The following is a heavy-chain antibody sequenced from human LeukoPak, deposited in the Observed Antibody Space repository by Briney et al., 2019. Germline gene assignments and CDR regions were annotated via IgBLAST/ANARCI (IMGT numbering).Heavy chain of an antibody. CDR1: GFTFSSYA. J-gene: IGHJ4*02. V-gene: IGHV3-23*01. D-gene: IGHD2-2*02. CDR3: ARVDGYRSSTSCYREYYFDY. CDR2: ISGSGGST. Sequence: GGSLRLSCAASGFTFSSYAMSWVRQAPGKGLEWVSAISGSGGSTYYADSVKGRFTISRDNSKNTLYLHMSSLRAEDTAVYYCARVDGYRSSTSCYREYYFDYWGQGTLVTVSS.